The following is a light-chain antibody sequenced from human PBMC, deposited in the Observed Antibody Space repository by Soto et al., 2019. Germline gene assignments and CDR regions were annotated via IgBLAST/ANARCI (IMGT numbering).Light chain of an antibody. V-gene: IGKV3D-20*02. CDR1: QSLSSNY. J-gene: IGKJ5*01. CDR3: QQRSKWPIT. CDR2: GAS. Sequence: EIVLTQSPGTLSLSPGERATLSCRASQSLSSNYLAWYQQKPGQAPRLLIYGASSRATGIPARFSGSGSGTGFTLTISSLEPEDFAVYYCQQRSKWPITFGQGTRPEIK.